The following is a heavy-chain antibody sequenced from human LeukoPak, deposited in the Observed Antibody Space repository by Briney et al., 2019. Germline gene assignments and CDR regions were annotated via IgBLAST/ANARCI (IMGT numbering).Heavy chain of an antibody. CDR3: AKGSSSGYYLLDYFDY. J-gene: IGHJ4*02. D-gene: IGHD3-22*01. V-gene: IGHV3-30*18. Sequence: GRSLRLSCAASGFTFSSYGMHWVRQAPGKGLEWVAVISYDGSNKYYADSVKGRFTISRDNSKNTLYLQMNSLRAEDTAVYYCAKGSSSGYYLLDYFDYWGQGTLVTVSS. CDR2: ISYDGSNK. CDR1: GFTFSSYG.